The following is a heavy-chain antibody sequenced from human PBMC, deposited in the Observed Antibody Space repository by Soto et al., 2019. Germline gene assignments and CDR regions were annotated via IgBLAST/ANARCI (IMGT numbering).Heavy chain of an antibody. CDR2: INAGNGNT. Sequence: ASVKVSCKASVYNFSTYAMHWVRQAPGQRLEWMGWINAGNGNTKYSQKFQGRVTITRDTSASTAYMELSSLRSEDKAVYYCARGGEPIDYWGQGTLVTVSS. CDR1: VYNFSTYA. D-gene: IGHD2-21*01. J-gene: IGHJ4*02. CDR3: ARGGEPIDY. V-gene: IGHV1-3*01.